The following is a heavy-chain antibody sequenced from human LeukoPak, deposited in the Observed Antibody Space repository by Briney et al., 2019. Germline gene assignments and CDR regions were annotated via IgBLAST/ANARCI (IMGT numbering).Heavy chain of an antibody. Sequence: GSLRLSCAASGLTFSDYAMSWFRQAPGKGLEWVSGITSGFTPHYADSVKGRFTISRDNFKNMFHLQLNSLRAEDTAVYYCAKDYSDSRVADVFFEYWGQGTLVTVSS. J-gene: IGHJ4*02. CDR3: AKDYSDSRVADVFFEY. CDR2: ITSGFTP. V-gene: IGHV3-23*01. CDR1: GLTFSDYA. D-gene: IGHD2-15*01.